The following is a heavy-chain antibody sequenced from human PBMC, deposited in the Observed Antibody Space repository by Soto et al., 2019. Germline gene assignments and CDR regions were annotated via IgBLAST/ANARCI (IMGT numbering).Heavy chain of an antibody. J-gene: IGHJ4*02. Sequence: KPSETLSLTCTVSGGSIRNGDYYWGWIRQPPGKGLEWIGYVYYSGTTYSHPSLNSRVSISVDTSENQFSLRLTSMTAADTAVYYCVTVNLVGAAYYFDYWGPGTLVTVSS. CDR1: GGSIRNGDYY. CDR2: VYYSGTT. V-gene: IGHV4-30-4*01. CDR3: VTVNLVGAAYYFDY. D-gene: IGHD1-26*01.